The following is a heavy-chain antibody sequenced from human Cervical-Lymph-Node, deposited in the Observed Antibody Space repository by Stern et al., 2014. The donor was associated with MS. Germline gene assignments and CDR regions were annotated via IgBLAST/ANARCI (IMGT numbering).Heavy chain of an antibody. D-gene: IGHD3-10*01. CDR2: VSYDGTQR. CDR3: ARGGRGVGLEY. J-gene: IGHJ4*01. V-gene: IGHV3-30-3*01. CDR1: GFTFSTYA. Sequence: QVQLVESGGGVVQPGRSLSLSCVASGFTFSTYAMHWVRQAPGKGLEWVAFVSYDGTQRNSTDSVKARFTISRDNSKNTLYLHMNSLRDEDTAVYFCARGGRGVGLEYWGHGALVTVSS.